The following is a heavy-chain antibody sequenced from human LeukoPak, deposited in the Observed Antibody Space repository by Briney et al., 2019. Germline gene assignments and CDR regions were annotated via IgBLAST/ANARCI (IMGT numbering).Heavy chain of an antibody. CDR2: IKHDGSEK. Sequence: GRSLRLSCAASGFTFSSYGMHWVRQAPGKGLEWVANIKHDGSEKDYVDSEKGRFTISRDNAKNSLYLQMDSLRAEDTAVYYCARGYCSGGTYYSLGAFDIWGQGTMVTVSS. CDR3: ARGYCSGGTYYSLGAFDI. CDR1: GFTFSSYG. D-gene: IGHD2-15*01. V-gene: IGHV3-7*01. J-gene: IGHJ3*02.